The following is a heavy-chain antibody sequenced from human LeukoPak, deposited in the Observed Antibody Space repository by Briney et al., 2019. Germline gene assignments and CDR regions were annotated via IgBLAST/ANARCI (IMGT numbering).Heavy chain of an antibody. CDR3: ATGYLVTAGLMDV. J-gene: IGHJ6*02. Sequence: ASVKVSCKVSGYTLTGLSMFWVRQAPGEGLEWMGSFDPEDGKTVYAQKFQGRVTMTEDTSTDTAYMELSSLRSEDTAVYYCATGYLVTAGLMDVWGQGTTVTVSS. D-gene: IGHD6-13*01. CDR1: GYTLTGLS. CDR2: FDPEDGKT. V-gene: IGHV1-24*01.